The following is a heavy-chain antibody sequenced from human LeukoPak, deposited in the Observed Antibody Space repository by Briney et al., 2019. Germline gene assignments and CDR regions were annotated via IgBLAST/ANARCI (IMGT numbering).Heavy chain of an antibody. J-gene: IGHJ4*02. Sequence: GGSLRLSCAASGFTFSSYSMNWVRQAPGKGLEWVAVISYDGSNKYYADSVKGRFTISRDNSKDTLYLQMNSLRAEDTAVYYCAKAGGDGDYGFGFDYWGQGTLVTVSS. CDR3: AKAGGDGDYGFGFDY. V-gene: IGHV3-30*18. CDR1: GFTFSSYS. D-gene: IGHD4-17*01. CDR2: ISYDGSNK.